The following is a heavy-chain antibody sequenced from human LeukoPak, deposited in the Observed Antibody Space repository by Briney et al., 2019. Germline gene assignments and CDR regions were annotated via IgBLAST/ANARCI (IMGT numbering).Heavy chain of an antibody. CDR3: AGTYSLYDAFDI. V-gene: IGHV4-59*01. D-gene: IGHD6-13*01. Sequence: SETLSLTCTVSGGSISSYYWNWIRQSPGKGLEWIGYIYYSGSTNYNPSLKSRVTISIDTSKNQFSLKLRSVTAADTAVYYCAGTYSLYDAFDIWGQGTMVTVSS. CDR2: IYYSGST. CDR1: GGSISSYY. J-gene: IGHJ3*02.